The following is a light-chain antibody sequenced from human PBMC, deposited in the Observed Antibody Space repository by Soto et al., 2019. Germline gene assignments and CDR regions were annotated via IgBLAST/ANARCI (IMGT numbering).Light chain of an antibody. CDR1: QSVRSTY. Sequence: EIVLTQSPGTLSLSPGERATLSCRASQSVRSTYLAWYQQKPGQAPRLLIYSASTRATGIPDRFSGSGSGTDFTLTINRLEPEDFAVYFCQHYDSSPSFTFGPGTKVDI. V-gene: IGKV3-20*01. CDR3: QHYDSSPSFT. J-gene: IGKJ3*01. CDR2: SAS.